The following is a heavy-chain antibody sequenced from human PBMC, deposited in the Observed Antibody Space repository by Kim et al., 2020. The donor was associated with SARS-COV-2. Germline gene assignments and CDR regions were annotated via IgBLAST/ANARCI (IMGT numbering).Heavy chain of an antibody. CDR3: ARETGQLDYYYYGMDV. J-gene: IGHJ6*02. Sequence: GGSLRLSCAASGFTFSSYAMHWVRQAPGKGLEWVAVISYDGSNKYYADSVKGRFTISRDNSKNTLYLQMNSLRAEDTAVYYCARETGQLDYYYYGMDVWGQGTTVTVSS. V-gene: IGHV3-30-3*01. D-gene: IGHD6-6*01. CDR2: ISYDGSNK. CDR1: GFTFSSYA.